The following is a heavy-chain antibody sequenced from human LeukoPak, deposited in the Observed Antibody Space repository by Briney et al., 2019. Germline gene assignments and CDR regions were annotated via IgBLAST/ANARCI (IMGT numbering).Heavy chain of an antibody. CDR3: AKAFGWELTDSVDY. D-gene: IGHD1-26*01. CDR1: GFIFSSYG. CDR2: ISYDGSNK. V-gene: IGHV3-30*18. Sequence: GGSLRLSCAASGFIFSSYGMDWVRQAPGKGLEWVAVISYDGSNKYYADSVKGRFTISRDNSKNTLYLQMNSLRAEDTAVYYCAKAFGWELTDSVDYWGQGTLVTVSS. J-gene: IGHJ4*02.